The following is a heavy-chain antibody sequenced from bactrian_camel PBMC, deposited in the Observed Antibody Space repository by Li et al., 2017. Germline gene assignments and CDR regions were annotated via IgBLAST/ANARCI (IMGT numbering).Heavy chain of an antibody. CDR1: GILNRGNC. Sequence: HVQLVESGGDSVQAGGSLRLSCVASGILNRGNCMDWLRQAPGKEREGVAAIESDGGTSYSDSVKGRFTISRDNAKRTLYPQMTTLEPEDTAMYYCAAGFVVTESLKEIIINIGARGPRSPSP. J-gene: IGHJ4*01. CDR2: IESDGGT. CDR3: AAGFVVTESLKEIIIN. D-gene: IGHD2*01. V-gene: IGHV3S53*01.